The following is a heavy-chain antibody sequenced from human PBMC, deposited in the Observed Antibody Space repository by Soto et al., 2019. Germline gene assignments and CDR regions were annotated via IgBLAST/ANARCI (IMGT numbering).Heavy chain of an antibody. D-gene: IGHD4-17*01. J-gene: IGHJ4*02. Sequence: EVQLLESGGGLVQPGGSLRVSCAASGFTFSTYALGWVRQAPGKGLEWVSAISGNGGTTYYSDSVKGRFSISRANSQTTLTLQMKSLRAVDTAVYYCGKALYGGADYWGQGPRVTVSS. CDR2: ISGNGGTT. CDR1: GFTFSTYA. V-gene: IGHV3-23*01. CDR3: GKALYGGADY.